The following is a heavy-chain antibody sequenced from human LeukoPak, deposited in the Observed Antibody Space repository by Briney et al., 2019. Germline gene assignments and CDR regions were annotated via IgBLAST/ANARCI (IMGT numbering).Heavy chain of an antibody. CDR1: GGSFSGYY. CDR2: INHSGST. CDR3: ARPHYYGSGRSAFDI. D-gene: IGHD3-10*01. J-gene: IGHJ3*02. Sequence: SETLSLTCAVYGGSFSGYYWSWIRQPPGKGLEWIGEINHSGSTNYNPSLKSRVTISVDTSKNQFSLKLSSVTASDTAVYYCARPHYYGSGRSAFDIWGQGTMVTVSS. V-gene: IGHV4-34*01.